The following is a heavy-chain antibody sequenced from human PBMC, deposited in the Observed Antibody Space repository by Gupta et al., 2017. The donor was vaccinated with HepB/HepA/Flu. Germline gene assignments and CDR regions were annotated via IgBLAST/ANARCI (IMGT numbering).Heavy chain of an antibody. CDR1: GFAFANYW. V-gene: IGHV3-7*01. D-gene: IGHD2-21*02. Sequence: QLEESGGGLVQPGGSLRLSCAASGFAFANYWMAWVRQAPGKGLEWVGNIKQDGSEKYYVDSVKGRFTISRDNAKNSLFLQMNSLRVEDTALFYCARYLNRQVPGGDNDDFDVWGQGTLVTVSS. J-gene: IGHJ3*01. CDR2: IKQDGSEK. CDR3: ARYLNRQVPGGDNDDFDV.